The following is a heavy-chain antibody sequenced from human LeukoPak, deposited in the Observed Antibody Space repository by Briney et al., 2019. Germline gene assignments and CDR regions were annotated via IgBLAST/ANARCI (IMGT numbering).Heavy chain of an antibody. Sequence: PGGSLRLSCAASGFNFSTYWMHWVRQAPGKGLVGVSRIKSDGSSASYADSVKGRFTISRDNAKNSLYLQMNSLRAEDTAVYYCARSLENWGQGTMVTVSS. CDR3: ARSLEN. CDR1: GFNFSTYW. J-gene: IGHJ3*01. CDR2: IKSDGSSA. D-gene: IGHD3-16*01. V-gene: IGHV3-74*01.